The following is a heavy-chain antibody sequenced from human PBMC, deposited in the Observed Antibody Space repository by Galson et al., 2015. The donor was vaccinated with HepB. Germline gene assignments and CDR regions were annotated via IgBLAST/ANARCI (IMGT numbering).Heavy chain of an antibody. CDR2: IIPIFGTA. D-gene: IGHD3-10*01. J-gene: IGHJ4*02. CDR3: ARSGRGYGSGSYWYYFDY. Sequence: SVKVSCKASGGTFSSYAISWVRQAPGQGLEWMGGIIPIFGTANYAQKFQGRVTITADESTSTAYMELSSLRSEDTAVYYCARSGRGYGSGSYWYYFDYWGQGTLVTVSS. V-gene: IGHV1-69*13. CDR1: GGTFSSYA.